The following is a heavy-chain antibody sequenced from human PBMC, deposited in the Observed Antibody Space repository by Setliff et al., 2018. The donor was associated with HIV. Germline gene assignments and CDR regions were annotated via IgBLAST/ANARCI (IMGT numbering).Heavy chain of an antibody. CDR3: ARVLDPGIAVATHAFDI. CDR1: GGTFSSYA. D-gene: IGHD6-19*01. J-gene: IGHJ3*02. Sequence: GASVKVSCKASGGTFSSYAISWVRQAPGQGLEWMGRIIPIFGTANYSQKVQGRVTMTTDTSTSTAYMELKNLKSDDTAVYYCARVLDPGIAVATHAFDIWGQGTMVTVSS. V-gene: IGHV1-69*05. CDR2: IIPIFGTA.